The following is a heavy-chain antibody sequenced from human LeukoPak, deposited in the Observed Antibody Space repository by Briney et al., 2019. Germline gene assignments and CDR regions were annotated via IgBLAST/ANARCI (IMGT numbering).Heavy chain of an antibody. CDR3: ARGNADTAMVKGY. CDR2: INPNSGGT. J-gene: IGHJ4*02. V-gene: IGHV1-2*02. CDR1: GYTFTGYY. D-gene: IGHD5-18*01. Sequence: ASVKVSCKAPGYTFTGYYMHWVRQAPGQGLEWMGWINPNSGGTNYAQKFQGRVTMTRDTSISTAYMELSRLRSDDTAVYYCARGNADTAMVKGYWGQGTLVTVSS.